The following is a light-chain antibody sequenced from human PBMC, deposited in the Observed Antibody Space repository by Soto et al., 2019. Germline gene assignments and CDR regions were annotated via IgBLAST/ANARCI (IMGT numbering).Light chain of an antibody. CDR3: QQYNNWPPVT. Sequence: DIQMTQSPSSLSASVGDRVAITCRASQNIRNYLNWYQQKPGKAPKVLIYGAASLQSGVPSRFSGSGSGTNFTLTINSLQPEDYATYYCQQYNNWPPVTVGQGTKVDSK. J-gene: IGKJ1*01. CDR2: GAA. CDR1: QNIRNY. V-gene: IGKV1-39*01.